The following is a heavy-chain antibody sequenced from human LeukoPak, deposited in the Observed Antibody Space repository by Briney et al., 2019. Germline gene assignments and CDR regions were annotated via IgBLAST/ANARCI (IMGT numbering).Heavy chain of an antibody. J-gene: IGHJ4*02. V-gene: IGHV1-69*13. D-gene: IGHD2-8*01. CDR2: IIPIFGTA. CDR3: AREGVTAASDY. CDR1: GYTFTSYA. Sequence: SVKVSCKASGYTFTSYAMNWVRQAPGQGLEWMGGIIPIFGTANYAQKFQGRVTITADESTSTAYMELSSLRSEDTAVYYCAREGVTAASDYWGQGTLVTVSS.